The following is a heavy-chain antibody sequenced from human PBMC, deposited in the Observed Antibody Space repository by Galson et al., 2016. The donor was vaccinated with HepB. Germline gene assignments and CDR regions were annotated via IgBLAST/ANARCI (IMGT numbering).Heavy chain of an antibody. D-gene: IGHD3-16*01. CDR1: GFNLSNFD. V-gene: IGHV3-30*18. CDR3: AKDRRPGGTWYLGTFDI. J-gene: IGHJ3*02. CDR2: ISFDGNNE. Sequence: SLRLSCAASGFNLSNFDMHWVRQAPGKGLEWVAIISFDGNNEYYLDSVKGRFTISRDNSKNALYLHMNILRGEDTAVYYCAKDRRPGGTWYLGTFDIWGQGTMVTVSS.